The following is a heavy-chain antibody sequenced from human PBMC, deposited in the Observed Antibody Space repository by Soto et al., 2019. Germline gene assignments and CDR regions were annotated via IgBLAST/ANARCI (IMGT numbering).Heavy chain of an antibody. J-gene: IGHJ4*02. V-gene: IGHV3-23*01. CDR3: AKKGPLTFDY. CDR2: ITGSGDRT. Sequence: SGGSLRLSRAAPGFTFSNYSMSWGRQAPGKGLEWVSAITGSGDRTYSADSVKGRFTISRDNSRNTLYLQMNSLRAEDTAVYYCAKKGPLTFDYWGQGTLVTVSS. CDR1: GFTFSNYS.